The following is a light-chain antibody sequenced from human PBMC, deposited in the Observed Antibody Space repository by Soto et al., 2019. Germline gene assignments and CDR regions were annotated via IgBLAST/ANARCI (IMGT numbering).Light chain of an antibody. V-gene: IGKV3-11*01. J-gene: IGKJ4*01. CDR2: SAS. Sequence: EVVLTQSPATLSLSPGESATLSCRASQSVSVNFAWYQQKPGQAPRPLIYSASDRAPGIPARFSGRGSGTYFTLNISSLEPEDFAVYYCQERNRWPRGTFGGGTKVDIK. CDR3: QERNRWPRGT. CDR1: QSVSVN.